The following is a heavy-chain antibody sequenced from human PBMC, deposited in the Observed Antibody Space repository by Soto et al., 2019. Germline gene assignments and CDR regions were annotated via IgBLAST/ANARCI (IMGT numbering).Heavy chain of an antibody. V-gene: IGHV3-30*18. Sequence: QVQLVESGGGVVQPGRSLRLSCAASGFTFSSYGMHWVRQATGKGLEWVAVISYDGSNKYYADSVKGRFTISRDNSKNTLYLKMNSLRAEDTAVYYCAKDRGITWGQGTLVTVSS. CDR2: ISYDGSNK. CDR3: AKDRGIT. CDR1: GFTFSSYG. D-gene: IGHD2-21*01. J-gene: IGHJ5*02.